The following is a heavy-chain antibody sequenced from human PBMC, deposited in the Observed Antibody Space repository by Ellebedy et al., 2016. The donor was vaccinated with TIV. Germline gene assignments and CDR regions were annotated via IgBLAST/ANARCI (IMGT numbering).Heavy chain of an antibody. CDR3: ARDSLNYYDSSGYNGN. Sequence: SETLSLXXTVSGGSISSYYWSWIRQPPGKGLEWIGYIYYSGSTNYNPSLKSRVTISVDTSKNQFSLKLSSVTAADTAVYYCARDSLNYYDSSGYNGNWGQGTLVTVSS. V-gene: IGHV4-59*12. J-gene: IGHJ4*02. CDR1: GGSISSYY. CDR2: IYYSGST. D-gene: IGHD3-22*01.